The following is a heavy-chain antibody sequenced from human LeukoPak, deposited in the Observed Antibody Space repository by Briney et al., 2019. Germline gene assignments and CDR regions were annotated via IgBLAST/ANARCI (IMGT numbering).Heavy chain of an antibody. CDR1: GGSISSYY. J-gene: IGHJ5*02. CDR3: ARGGYYGSGNDFRFDP. V-gene: IGHV4-59*01. CDR2: IYYSGST. D-gene: IGHD3-10*01. Sequence: PETLSLTCTVSGGSISSYYWSWIRQPPGKGLEWIGYIYYSGSTNYNPSLKSRVTISVDTSKNQFSLKLTSVTAADTAVYFCARGGYYGSGNDFRFDPWGQGTLVTVSS.